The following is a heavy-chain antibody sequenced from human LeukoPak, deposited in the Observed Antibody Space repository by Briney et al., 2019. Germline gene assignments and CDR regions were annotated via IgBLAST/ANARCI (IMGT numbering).Heavy chain of an antibody. V-gene: IGHV3-53*01. J-gene: IGHJ4*02. CDR2: ISSGGNT. CDR3: ARAVRGYYFDY. D-gene: IGHD3-22*01. CDR1: GFTFSSYA. Sequence: GGSLRLSCAASGFTFSSYAMHWVRQAPGKGREWVSVISSGGNTYYADSVKGRFTISRDISKNTLYLQMNGLRAEDTAVYYCARAVRGYYFDYWGQGTLVTVSS.